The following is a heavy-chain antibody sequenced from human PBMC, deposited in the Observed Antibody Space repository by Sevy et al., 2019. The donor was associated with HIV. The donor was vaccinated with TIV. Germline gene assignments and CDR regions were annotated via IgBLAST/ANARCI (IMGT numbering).Heavy chain of an antibody. CDR3: ARDPNDILNEHAFDI. J-gene: IGHJ3*02. CDR2: INPNSGGT. CDR1: GYTFTGYY. D-gene: IGHD3-9*01. V-gene: IGHV1-2*02. Sequence: ASVKVSCKASGYTFTGYYMQWVRQAPGQGLEWMGWINPNSGGTNYAQKFQGRITMTRDTSISTAYLELNRLSANDTAVYYCARDPNDILNEHAFDIWGQGTVVTVSS.